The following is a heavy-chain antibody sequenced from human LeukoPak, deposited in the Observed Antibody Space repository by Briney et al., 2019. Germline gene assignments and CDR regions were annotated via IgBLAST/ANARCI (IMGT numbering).Heavy chain of an antibody. CDR1: GFTFSSYV. CDR2: ILFDGSNE. Sequence: PGGSLRLSCAASGFTFSSYVMHWVRQAPGKGLEWVAIILFDGSNEYYADSVKGRFTISRDNSKNTLYLQMNSLRAADTAVYYCAKDGSGYFDWLSKYYYYYYYMDVWGKGTTVTISS. V-gene: IGHV3-30*04. D-gene: IGHD3-9*01. J-gene: IGHJ6*03. CDR3: AKDGSGYFDWLSKYYYYYYYMDV.